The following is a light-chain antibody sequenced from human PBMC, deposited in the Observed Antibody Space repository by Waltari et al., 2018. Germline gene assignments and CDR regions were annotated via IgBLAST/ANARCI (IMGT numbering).Light chain of an antibody. CDR3: QQSYSTPWT. CDR1: QSISSY. Sequence: DLQMTQSPSSLSASVGVRFTITCRARQSISSYLNWHKQKPGKSPKRLIYAASSLQTGIPSRFSGSGSGTDFTLTISSRQPEDFAVYYCQQSYSTPWTFGQGTKVEIK. J-gene: IGKJ1*01. CDR2: AAS. V-gene: IGKV1-39*01.